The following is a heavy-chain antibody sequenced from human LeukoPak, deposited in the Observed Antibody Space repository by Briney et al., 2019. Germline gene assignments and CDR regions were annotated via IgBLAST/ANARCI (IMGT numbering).Heavy chain of an antibody. D-gene: IGHD3-16*02. CDR3: AKDRGRLGELSSY. Sequence: GGSLRLSCAASGFTFSSYGMHWVRQAPGKGLEWVAIISYDGSDKYYADSVKGRFTISRDNSKNTLYLQMNSLRAEDTAVYYCAKDRGRLGELSSYWGQGTLVTVSS. CDR1: GFTFSSYG. J-gene: IGHJ4*02. CDR2: ISYDGSDK. V-gene: IGHV3-30*18.